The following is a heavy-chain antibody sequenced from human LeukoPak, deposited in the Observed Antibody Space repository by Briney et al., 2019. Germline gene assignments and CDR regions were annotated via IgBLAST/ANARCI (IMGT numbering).Heavy chain of an antibody. CDR1: EYTFDIYW. CDR2: IYPADSDT. D-gene: IGHD1-26*01. CDR3: ARRGEGGTYQSLDY. V-gene: IGHV5-51*01. Sequence: GESLKISCKGSEYTFDIYWIGWMRQIPGKGLEWMGIIYPADSDTRYSPSFQGQVTISVDKSINTAYLQWSSLKASDTAMCYCARRGEGGTYQSLDYWGQGTLVTVSS. J-gene: IGHJ4*02.